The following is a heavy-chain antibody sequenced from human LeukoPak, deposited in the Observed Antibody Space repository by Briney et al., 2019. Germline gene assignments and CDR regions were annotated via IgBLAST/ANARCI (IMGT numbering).Heavy chain of an antibody. CDR1: GFTFSSYE. D-gene: IGHD5-12*01. Sequence: QPGGSLRLSCTASGFTFSSYEMNWVRQASGKRLEWVADISSGGGTMYYADSVKGRFTISRDNAGNSLFLQMNSLRAEDTAVYYCARNSGHDVYDYWGQGTLVTVSS. V-gene: IGHV3-48*03. CDR3: ARNSGHDVYDY. J-gene: IGHJ4*02. CDR2: ISSGGGTM.